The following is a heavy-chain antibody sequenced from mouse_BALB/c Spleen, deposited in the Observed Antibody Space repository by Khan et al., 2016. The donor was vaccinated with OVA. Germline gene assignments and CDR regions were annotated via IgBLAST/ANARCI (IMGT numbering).Heavy chain of an antibody. J-gene: IGHJ4*01. Sequence: QIQLVQSGPELKKPGETVKISCKASGYTFTKFGMNWVKQAPGKGLEWMGWINTYTGEPTYADDFKGRFAFSMETSASTAYLQINNLKDEDTATYFCARPPCFSCAVAYWGQGTSVTVSS. CDR3: ARPPCFSCAVAY. CDR2: INTYTGEP. V-gene: IGHV9-3-1*01. CDR1: GYTFTKFG.